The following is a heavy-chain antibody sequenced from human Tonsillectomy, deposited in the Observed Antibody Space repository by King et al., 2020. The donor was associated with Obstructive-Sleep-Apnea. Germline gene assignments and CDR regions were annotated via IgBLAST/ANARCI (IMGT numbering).Heavy chain of an antibody. J-gene: IGHJ6*02. CDR1: GFSLSNARMG. D-gene: IGHD3-10*01. V-gene: IGHV2-26*01. CDR3: ARTMRRGWYYYGMDV. Sequence: TLKESGPVLVKPTETLTLTCTVSGFSLSNARMGVSWIRQPPGKALEWLAHIFSNDEKSYSTSLKSRLPISKDTSKSQVVLTMTNMDPVDTATYYCARTMRRGWYYYGMDVWGQGTTVTVSS. CDR2: IFSNDEK.